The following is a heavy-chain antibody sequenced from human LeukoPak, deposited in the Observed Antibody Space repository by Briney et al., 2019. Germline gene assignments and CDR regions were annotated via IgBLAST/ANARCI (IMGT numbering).Heavy chain of an antibody. D-gene: IGHD1-26*01. CDR1: GGSFSGYYSFSGYY. J-gene: IGHJ4*02. CDR2: INHSGST. CDR3: ARGRWEVRFDY. V-gene: IGHV4-34*01. Sequence: SETLSLTCAVYGGSFSGYYSFSGYYWSWIRQPPGKGLEWIGEINHSGSTNYNPSLKSRVTISVDTSKNQFSLKLNSVTAADTAVYFCARGRWEVRFDYCSQGTLVTVSS.